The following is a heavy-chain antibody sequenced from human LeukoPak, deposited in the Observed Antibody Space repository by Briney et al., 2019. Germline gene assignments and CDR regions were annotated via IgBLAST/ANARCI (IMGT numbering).Heavy chain of an antibody. CDR2: IRGSGTNT. CDR1: GFTFSTYG. V-gene: IGHV3-23*01. Sequence: PGGSLRLSCAASGFTFSTYGMSWVRQAPGKGLEWVSAIRGSGTNTYYADSVKGRFTISRDNSKNTLYLQMSSLRAEDTAVYYCAKGSLNEITMVRGVIIWGQGTLVTVSS. D-gene: IGHD3-10*01. CDR3: AKGSLNEITMVRGVII. J-gene: IGHJ4*02.